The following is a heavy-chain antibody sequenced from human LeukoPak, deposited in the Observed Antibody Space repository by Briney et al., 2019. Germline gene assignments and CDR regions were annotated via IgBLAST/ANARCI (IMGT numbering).Heavy chain of an antibody. CDR3: ARDLIAAASRWFDP. CDR1: GGTFSSYA. D-gene: IGHD6-13*01. V-gene: IGHV1-69*05. CDR2: IIPIFGTA. J-gene: IGHJ5*02. Sequence: ASVKVSCKASGGTFSSYAISWVRQAPGQGLEWMGGIIPIFGTANYAQKFQGRVTITTDESTSTAYMELSSLRSEDTAVYYCARDLIAAASRWFDPWGQGTLVTVSS.